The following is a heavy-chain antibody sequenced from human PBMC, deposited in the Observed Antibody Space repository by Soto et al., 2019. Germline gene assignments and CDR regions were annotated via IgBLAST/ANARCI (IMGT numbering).Heavy chain of an antibody. CDR1: GGTFSTYT. V-gene: IGHV1-69*02. D-gene: IGHD6-13*01. CDR2: IILILGIA. J-gene: IGHJ6*02. Sequence: VQLVQSGAEVKKPGSSVKVSCKASGGTFSTYTINWVRQAPGQGLEWMGRIILILGIANYAQKFQGRVTMTADESTSTAYMELSSLRSEDTAVYYCARRAAATGTEAPGMDAWGQGTTVTVSS. CDR3: ARRAAATGTEAPGMDA.